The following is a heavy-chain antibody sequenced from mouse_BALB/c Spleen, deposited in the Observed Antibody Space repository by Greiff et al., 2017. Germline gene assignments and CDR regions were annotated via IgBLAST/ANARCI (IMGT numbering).Heavy chain of an antibody. CDR3: ARRTLSLY. Sequence: VQLKESGAELVKPGASVKLSCTASGFNIKDTYMHWVKQRPEQGLEWIGRIDPANGNTKYDPKFQGKATITADTSSNTAYLQLSSLTSEDTAVYYCARRTLSLYWGQGTTLTVSS. CDR2: IDPANGNT. D-gene: IGHD6-2*01. V-gene: IGHV14-3*02. CDR1: GFNIKDTY. J-gene: IGHJ2*01.